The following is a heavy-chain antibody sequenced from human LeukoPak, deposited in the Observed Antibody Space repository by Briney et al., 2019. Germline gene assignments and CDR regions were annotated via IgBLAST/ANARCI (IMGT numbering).Heavy chain of an antibody. CDR1: GYTFTGYY. Sequence: ASVKVSCKASGYTFTGYYMHWVRQAPGQGLEWMGWINPSGGSTSYAQKFQGRVTMTRDTSTSTVYMELSSLRSEDTAVYYCAREDIVVVPAAMNHRANQNWFDPWGQGTLVTVSS. CDR3: AREDIVVVPAAMNHRANQNWFDP. CDR2: INPSGGST. D-gene: IGHD2-2*01. V-gene: IGHV1-46*01. J-gene: IGHJ5*02.